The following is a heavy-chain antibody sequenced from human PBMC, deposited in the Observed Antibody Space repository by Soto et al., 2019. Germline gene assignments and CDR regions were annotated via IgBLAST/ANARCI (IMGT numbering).Heavy chain of an antibody. CDR3: AKSWATVVALSCSIDSTREGRVVIGAPTMRDLTNPLQPLP. V-gene: IGHV3-7*01. J-gene: IGHJ5*02. CDR1: EFSSRIYW. D-gene: IGHD2-15*01. CDR2: IKPDGSEK. Sequence: PGGSLRLSCVASEFSSRIYWMTWVRQAPGKGLEWVASIKPDGSEKYYADSVKGRFTISRDNSKNTLYLQMDSLRAEDTAVFYCAKSWATVVALSCSIDSTREGRVVIGAPTMRDLTNPLQPLPWG.